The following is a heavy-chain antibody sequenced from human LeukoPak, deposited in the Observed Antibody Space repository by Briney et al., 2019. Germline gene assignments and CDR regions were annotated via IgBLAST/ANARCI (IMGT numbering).Heavy chain of an antibody. D-gene: IGHD3-22*01. CDR3: ARIYDSSGYYPDY. Sequence: SETLSLTCAVYGGSFSGYYWSWIRQPPGKGLEWIGEINHSGSTNYNPSLKSRVTISVDTSKNQFSLKLSSVTAADTAVYYCARIYDSSGYYPDYWGQGTLVTVSS. CDR1: GGSFSGYY. V-gene: IGHV4-34*01. CDR2: INHSGST. J-gene: IGHJ4*02.